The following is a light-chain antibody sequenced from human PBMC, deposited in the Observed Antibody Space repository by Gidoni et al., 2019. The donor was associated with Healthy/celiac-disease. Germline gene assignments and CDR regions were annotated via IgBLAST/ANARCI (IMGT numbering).Light chain of an antibody. J-gene: IGKJ4*01. CDR3: QQYGSSPPLT. CDR1: QSVSSSY. Sequence: IVLTQSPGTLSLSPGERATLSCRASQSVSSSYLAWYQQKPGQAPRLLIYGASSRATDIPDRFSGSGSGTDFTLTISRLEPEDFAVYYCQQYGSSPPLTFGGGTKVEIK. V-gene: IGKV3-20*01. CDR2: GAS.